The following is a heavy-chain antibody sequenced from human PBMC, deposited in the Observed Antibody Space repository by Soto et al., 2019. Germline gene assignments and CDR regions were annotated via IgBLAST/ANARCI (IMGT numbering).Heavy chain of an antibody. J-gene: IGHJ4*02. CDR2: ISGSGGST. D-gene: IGHD5-12*01. V-gene: IGHV3-23*01. CDR3: ATGRDGYTPFIYFDY. CDR1: GFTLSSYA. Sequence: XGSLRLSCAASGFTLSSYAMSWVRQAPGKGLEWVSAISGSGGSTYYADSVKGRFTISRDNSKNTLYLQMNSLRAEDTAVYYCATGRDGYTPFIYFDYWGQGTLVTVSS.